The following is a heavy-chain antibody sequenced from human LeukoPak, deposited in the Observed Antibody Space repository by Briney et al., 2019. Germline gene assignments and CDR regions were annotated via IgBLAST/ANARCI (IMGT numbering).Heavy chain of an antibody. CDR1: GFTFDDYA. CDR3: AKDRTYRYFDY. Sequence: GGSLRLSCAASGFTFDDYAMHWVRQAPGKGLEWVSAISGGGDSTYYADSVKGRFTISRDNSKNTLFLQMNSLRAEDTAVYYCAKDRTYRYFDYWGQGTLVTVSS. V-gene: IGHV3-23*01. J-gene: IGHJ4*02. D-gene: IGHD3-16*02. CDR2: ISGGGDST.